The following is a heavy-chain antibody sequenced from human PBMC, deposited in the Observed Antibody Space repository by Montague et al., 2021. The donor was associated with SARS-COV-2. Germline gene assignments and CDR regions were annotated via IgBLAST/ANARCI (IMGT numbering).Heavy chain of an antibody. Sequence: SETQSLTCAVYGGSFSDYYWSWIRQPPGKGLEWIGEINHRGTSKYNTSLKSRVSISLDTSQNQFSLYLSSVTAADTAVYYCARGRQHFNMIVVVMTGGEYYFDYWGQGTLVTVSS. J-gene: IGHJ4*02. D-gene: IGHD3-22*01. CDR2: INHRGTS. CDR1: GGSFSDYY. V-gene: IGHV4-34*01. CDR3: ARGRQHFNMIVVVMTGGEYYFDY.